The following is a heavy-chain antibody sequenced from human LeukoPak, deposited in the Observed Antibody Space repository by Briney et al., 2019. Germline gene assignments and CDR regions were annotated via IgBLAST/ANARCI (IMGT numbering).Heavy chain of an antibody. CDR1: GDSISSTNW. CDR3: ARGYGPGY. Sequence: SGTLSLTCAVSGDSISSTNWWKWVRQPPGKGLEWIGEIDHRGNTNYNPSLKSRVTISVDRSKNQFPLQLTSVTAADTAVYYCARGYGPGYWGRGTLVTVSA. V-gene: IGHV4-4*02. D-gene: IGHD4-17*01. CDR2: IDHRGNT. J-gene: IGHJ4*02.